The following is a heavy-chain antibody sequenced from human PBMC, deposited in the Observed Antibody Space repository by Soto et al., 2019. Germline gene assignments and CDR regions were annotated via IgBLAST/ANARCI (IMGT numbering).Heavy chain of an antibody. J-gene: IGHJ4*02. CDR1: GGSFSGYY. V-gene: IGHV4-34*01. CDR2: INHSGST. D-gene: IGHD3-22*01. CDR3: ARGQDDSSGYTQDSDY. Sequence: SETLSLTGAVYGGSFSGYYWSWIRQPPGKGLEWTGEINHSGSTNYNPSLKSRVTISVDTSKNQFSLKLSSVTAADTAVYYCARGQDDSSGYTQDSDYWGQGTLVTVSS.